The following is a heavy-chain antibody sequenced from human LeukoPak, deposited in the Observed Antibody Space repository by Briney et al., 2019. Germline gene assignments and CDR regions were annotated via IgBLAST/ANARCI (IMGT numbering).Heavy chain of an antibody. V-gene: IGHV1-69*05. CDR2: IIPIFGTA. J-gene: IGHJ5*02. CDR3: ARDHLSWFDP. CDR1: GGTFSSYA. Sequence: SVKVSCKASGGTFSSYAISWVRQAPGQGLEWMGGIIPIFGTANHAQKFQGRVTITTDESTSTAYMELSSLRSEDTAVYYCARDHLSWFDPWGQGTLVTVSS.